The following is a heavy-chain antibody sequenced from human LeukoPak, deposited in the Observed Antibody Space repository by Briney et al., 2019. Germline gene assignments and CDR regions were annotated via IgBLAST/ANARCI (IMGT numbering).Heavy chain of an antibody. CDR2: INHSGST. CDR1: GGSFSGYY. J-gene: IGHJ2*01. D-gene: IGHD5-12*01. Sequence: SETLSLTCAVYGGSFSGYYWSWIRQPPGKGLEWIGEINHSGSTNYNPSLKSRVTISVDTSKNQFSLKLGSVTAADTAVYYCARGKLRSYWYFDLWGRGTLVTVSS. V-gene: IGHV4-34*01. CDR3: ARGKLRSYWYFDL.